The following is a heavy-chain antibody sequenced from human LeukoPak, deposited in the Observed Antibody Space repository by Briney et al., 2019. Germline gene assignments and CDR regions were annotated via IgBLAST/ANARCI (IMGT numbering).Heavy chain of an antibody. CDR2: IYYSGST. V-gene: IGHV4-31*03. J-gene: IGHJ5*02. Sequence: SETLSLTCTVSGGSISSGGYYWSWIRQHPGKGPEWIGYIYYSGSTYYNPSLKSRVTISVDTSKNQFSLKLSSVTAADTAVYYCARHGRVYDILTGPINWFDPWGQGTLVTVSS. D-gene: IGHD3-9*01. CDR3: ARHGRVYDILTGPINWFDP. CDR1: GGSISSGGYY.